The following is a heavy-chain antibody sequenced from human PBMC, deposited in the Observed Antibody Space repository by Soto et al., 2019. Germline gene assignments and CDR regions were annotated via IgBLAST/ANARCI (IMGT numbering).Heavy chain of an antibody. Sequence: GASVKVSCKASGYTFTSYYMHWVRQAPGQGLEWMGIINPSGGSTSYAQKFQGRVTMTRDTSTSTVYMELSSLRSEDTAVYYCARDREVLTIFGVVIINNWFDPWGQGTLVTSPQ. CDR3: ARDREVLTIFGVVIINNWFDP. CDR2: INPSGGST. J-gene: IGHJ5*02. V-gene: IGHV1-46*01. D-gene: IGHD3-3*01. CDR1: GYTFTSYY.